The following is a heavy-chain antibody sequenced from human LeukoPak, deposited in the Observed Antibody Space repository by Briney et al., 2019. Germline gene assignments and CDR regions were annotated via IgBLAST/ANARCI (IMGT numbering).Heavy chain of an antibody. CDR3: ARSTGPISGPSGY. D-gene: IGHD1-7*01. J-gene: IGHJ4*02. V-gene: IGHV3-21*01. CDR2: ISSSSSYI. Sequence: GGSLRLSCAASGFTFSSYSMNWVRQAPGKGLEWVSSISSSSSYIYYADSVKGRFTTSRDNAKNSLYLQMNSLRAEDTAVYYCARSTGPISGPSGYWGQGTLVTVSS. CDR1: GFTFSSYS.